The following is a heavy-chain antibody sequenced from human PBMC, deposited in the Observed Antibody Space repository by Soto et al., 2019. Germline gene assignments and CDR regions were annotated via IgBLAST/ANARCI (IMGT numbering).Heavy chain of an antibody. J-gene: IGHJ4*02. CDR2: IYYSGRT. V-gene: IGHV4-39*01. D-gene: IGHD2-21*02. CDR1: GESISSSSYY. CDR3: ARQRTTVVTQAYFDH. Sequence: SETLSLTCIVSGESISSSSYYWGWIRQPPGKGLEWIGSIYYSGRTYYNPSFKSRVTISIDTPKNQFSLKLSSVTATDTAVYYCARQRTTVVTQAYFDHWGQGALVTVSS.